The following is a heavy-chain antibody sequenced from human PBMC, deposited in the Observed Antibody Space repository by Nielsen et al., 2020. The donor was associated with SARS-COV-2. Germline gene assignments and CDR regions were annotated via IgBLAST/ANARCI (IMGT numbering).Heavy chain of an antibody. CDR3: ARASYSSSWYGAHFQH. V-gene: IGHV1-3*04. CDR2: INSDSGNT. J-gene: IGHJ1*01. Sequence: ASVKVSCKASGYTFTAYAIHWVRQDPGQRLEWMGWINSDSGNTKYSQKFQGRVTITRDTSASTAYMELSSLRSEDTAVYYCARASYSSSWYGAHFQHWGQGTLVTVSS. CDR1: GYTFTAYA. D-gene: IGHD6-13*01.